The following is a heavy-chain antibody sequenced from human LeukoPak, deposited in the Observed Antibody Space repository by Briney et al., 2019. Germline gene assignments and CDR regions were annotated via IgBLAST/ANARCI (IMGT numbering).Heavy chain of an antibody. CDR3: ARESLYDRSAYKAFDI. V-gene: IGHV4-4*07. CDR2: IYTSGST. CDR1: GGSISRYY. Sequence: PSETLSLTCTVSGGSISRYYWSWIRQPAGTGLEWIGRIYTSGSTNYNPSLKSRVTMSVDTSKNQFSLKLTSVTVADTAVYYCARESLYDRSAYKAFDIWGQGTMVTVSS. J-gene: IGHJ3*02. D-gene: IGHD3-22*01.